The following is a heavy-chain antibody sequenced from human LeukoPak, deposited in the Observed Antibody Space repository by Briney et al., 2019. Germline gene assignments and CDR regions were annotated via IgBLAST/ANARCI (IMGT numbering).Heavy chain of an antibody. CDR3: ARARRVAPIGP. D-gene: IGHD3-10*01. J-gene: IGHJ5*02. CDR1: GGSFSGYY. V-gene: IGHV4-34*01. Sequence: SETLSLTCAVYGGSFSGYYWGWIRQPPGEGLEWIGEINHSGSTNYNPSLKSRVTISVDTSKNQFSLKLSSVTAADTAVYYCARARRVAPIGPWGQGTLVTVSS. CDR2: INHSGST.